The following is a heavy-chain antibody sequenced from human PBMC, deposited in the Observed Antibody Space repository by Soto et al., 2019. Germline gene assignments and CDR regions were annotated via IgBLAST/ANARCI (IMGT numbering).Heavy chain of an antibody. CDR1: GFTFSSYD. D-gene: IGHD3-3*01. CDR2: IGTAGDT. Sequence: GGSLRLSCAASGFTFSSYDMHWVRQATGKGLEWVSAIGTAGDTYYPGSVKGRFTISRENAKNSLYLQMNSLRAEDTAVYYCARDRRDYVFWSGYYPGGDYYYYGMDVGGKGTRLTVS. CDR3: ARDRRDYVFWSGYYPGGDYYYYGMDV. J-gene: IGHJ6*04. V-gene: IGHV3-13*01.